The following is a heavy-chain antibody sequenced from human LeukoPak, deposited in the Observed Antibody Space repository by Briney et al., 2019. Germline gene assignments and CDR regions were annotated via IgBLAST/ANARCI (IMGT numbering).Heavy chain of an antibody. CDR2: IYYSGST. CDR1: GGSISSSGYY. CDR3: AREVDGVDY. Sequence: KPSETLSLTCTVSGGSISSSGYYWGWIRQPPGKGLEWIGSIYYSGSTYYNPSLKSRVTISVDTSKNQFSLKLSSVTAADTAVYYCAREVDGVDYWGQGTLVTVSS. J-gene: IGHJ4*02. V-gene: IGHV4-39*07. D-gene: IGHD2-8*01.